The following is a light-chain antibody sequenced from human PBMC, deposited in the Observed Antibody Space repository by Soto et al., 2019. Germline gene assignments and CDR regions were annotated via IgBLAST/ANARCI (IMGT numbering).Light chain of an antibody. Sequence: DIQMTQSPSTLSASVGDRVTLTCRASQSISSWLAWYQQKPGKAPKLLIYKASSIESGIPARFSGSGSGTEFTLTSSILQPDDFAYYYCQQYNSYSSTFGQGTKLEIK. CDR3: QQYNSYSST. CDR2: KAS. J-gene: IGKJ2*01. CDR1: QSISSW. V-gene: IGKV1-5*03.